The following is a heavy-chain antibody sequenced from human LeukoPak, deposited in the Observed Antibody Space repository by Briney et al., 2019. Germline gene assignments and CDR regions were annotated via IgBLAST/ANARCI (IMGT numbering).Heavy chain of an antibody. J-gene: IGHJ4*02. V-gene: IGHV3-23*01. Sequence: GGSLRLSCAASGFTFSTYAMSWVRQAPGKGLEWVSGTSTSGVDTYYADSVKGRFTISRDNSRNTLYLQMNSLRAEDTALYYCAKARGYCSGTSCLFDYWGQGTLVTVSS. CDR1: GFTFSTYA. CDR3: AKARGYCSGTSCLFDY. CDR2: TSTSGVDT. D-gene: IGHD2-2*01.